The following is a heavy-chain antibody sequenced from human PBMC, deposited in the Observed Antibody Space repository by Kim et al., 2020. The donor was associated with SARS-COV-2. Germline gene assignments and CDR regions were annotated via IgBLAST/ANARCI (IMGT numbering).Heavy chain of an antibody. D-gene: IGHD6-6*01. CDR1: GDSVSSNSAS. J-gene: IGHJ4*02. Sequence: SQTLSLTCAISGDSVSSNSASWTWIRQSPSRGLEWLGRTYYRSKWSYDYAVSVKGRITISPDTSKNQFSLQLNSVTPEDTAVYYCVRASRGSSDFNYWGRGTLVTVSS. CDR2: TYYRSKWSY. V-gene: IGHV6-1*01. CDR3: VRASRGSSDFNY.